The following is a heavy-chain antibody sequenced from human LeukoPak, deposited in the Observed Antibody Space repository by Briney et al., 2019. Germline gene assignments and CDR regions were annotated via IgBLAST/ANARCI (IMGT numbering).Heavy chain of an antibody. D-gene: IGHD6-13*01. CDR2: ISSSSSYT. V-gene: IGHV3-11*05. CDR3: ARASMRITTAGLVDY. Sequence: GGSLRLSCAASGFTFSDYYMSWIRQAPGRGLEWVSYISSSSSYTNYPDSVKGRFNISRDNAKNSLYLQMNSMRAEDTAVYYCARASMRITTAGLVDYWGQGTLVTVSS. J-gene: IGHJ4*02. CDR1: GFTFSDYY.